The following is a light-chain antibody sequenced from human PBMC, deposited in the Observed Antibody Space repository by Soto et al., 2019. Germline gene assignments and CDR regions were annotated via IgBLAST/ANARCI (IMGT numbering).Light chain of an antibody. CDR2: GTS. V-gene: IGKV3-20*01. Sequence: EIVLTQSPGTLSLSPGERATLSCRASQSIRDNWLAWYQQQPGQAPRLLIYGTSSRATGIPARFSGSGSGTDFTITISRLEPPDVELYYCQQYSSLLETFGQGTRVEIK. J-gene: IGKJ1*01. CDR1: QSIRDNW. CDR3: QQYSSLLET.